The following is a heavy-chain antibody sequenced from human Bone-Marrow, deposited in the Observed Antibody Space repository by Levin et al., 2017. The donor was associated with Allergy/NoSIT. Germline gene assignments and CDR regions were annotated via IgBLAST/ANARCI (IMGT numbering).Heavy chain of an antibody. CDR3: TTEVWARSIRDDY. CDR1: GFSFTKVW. Sequence: KLGESLKISCAASGFSFTKVWMTWVRQAPGKGLEWVGRIKSETDGGTIDYAAPVKGRFTISRDDSRSTLYLQMNSLKTEDTAVYYCTTEVWARSIRDDYWGQGTLVTVSS. J-gene: IGHJ4*02. D-gene: IGHD2-21*01. CDR2: IKSETDGGTI. V-gene: IGHV3-15*01.